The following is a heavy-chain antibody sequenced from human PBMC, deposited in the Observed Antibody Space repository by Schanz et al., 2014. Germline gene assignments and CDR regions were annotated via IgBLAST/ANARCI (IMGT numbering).Heavy chain of an antibody. Sequence: QVQLVQSGAEVKKPGASVRVSCKASGYTFTTYAMSWVRQAPGQGLEWVGWISVYTGNTKYGQKVPGRVTMTADTSTNTAHMELRSLGSDDAAVYYCAKARCDNLTGSDSRLHPWGQGTLVTVSS. J-gene: IGHJ5*02. CDR1: GYTFTTYA. V-gene: IGHV1-18*01. D-gene: IGHD3-9*01. CDR2: ISVYTGNT. CDR3: AKARCDNLTGSDSRLHP.